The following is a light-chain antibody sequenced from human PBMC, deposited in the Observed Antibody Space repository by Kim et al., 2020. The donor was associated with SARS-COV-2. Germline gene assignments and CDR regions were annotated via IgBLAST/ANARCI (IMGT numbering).Light chain of an antibody. CDR3: QQYNSYPLT. CDR2: ESS. J-gene: IGKJ4*01. CDR1: QSISSW. V-gene: IGKV1-5*03. Sequence: DIQMTQSPSTLSASVGDRVTITCRASQSISSWLAWYQQEPGKAPNLLIYESSSLGSGVPSRFSGSGSGPEFTPTISRLQPDDFGTYYCQQYNSYPLTFGGGTKVDIK.